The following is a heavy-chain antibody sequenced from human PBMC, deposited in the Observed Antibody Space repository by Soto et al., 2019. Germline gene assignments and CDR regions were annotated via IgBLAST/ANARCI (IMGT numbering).Heavy chain of an antibody. Sequence: EVQLVESGGGLVQPGGSLRLSCAASGFTVSSNYMSWVRQAPGKGLEWVSVIYSGGSTYYADSVKGRFTISRDNSKNTLYLQMNSLRAEDTAVYYCARGVGATVWGTGSWFDPWGQGTLVTVSS. CDR2: IYSGGST. CDR1: GFTVSSNY. CDR3: ARGVGATVWGTGSWFDP. D-gene: IGHD1-26*01. V-gene: IGHV3-66*01. J-gene: IGHJ5*02.